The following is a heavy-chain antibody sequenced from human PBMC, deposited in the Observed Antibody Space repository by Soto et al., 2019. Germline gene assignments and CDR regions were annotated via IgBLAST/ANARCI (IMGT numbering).Heavy chain of an antibody. CDR2: ISGSGGST. J-gene: IGHJ3*02. CDR3: AKDLIGLWGVGAETAFDI. CDR1: GFTFSSYA. V-gene: IGHV3-23*01. D-gene: IGHD1-26*01. Sequence: EVQLLESGGGLVQPGGSLRLSCAASGFTFSSYAMSWVRQAPGKGLEWVSAISGSGGSTYYADSVKGRFTISRDNSKNTLYLQMNSLRAEDTAVYYCAKDLIGLWGVGAETAFDIWGQGTMVTVSS.